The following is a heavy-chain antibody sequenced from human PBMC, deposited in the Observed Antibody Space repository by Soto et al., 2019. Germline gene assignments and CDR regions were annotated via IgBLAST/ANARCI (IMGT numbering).Heavy chain of an antibody. CDR2: ISSSGSTI. V-gene: IGHV3-11*01. CDR3: ARYPYGGNTLYDAFEM. J-gene: IGHJ3*02. CDR1: GFTFSDYY. Sequence: KPGGSLRLSCAASGFTFSDYYMSWIRQAPGKGLEWVSYISSSGSTIYYADSVKGRFTISRDNAKNSLYLQMNSLRAEDTAVYYCARYPYGGNTLYDAFEMWGQGTMVTVSS. D-gene: IGHD2-15*01.